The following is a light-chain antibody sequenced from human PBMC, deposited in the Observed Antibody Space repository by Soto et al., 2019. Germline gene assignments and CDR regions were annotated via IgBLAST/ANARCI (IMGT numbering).Light chain of an antibody. V-gene: IGKV3D-15*01. CDR2: GAS. CDR1: QSVSSN. J-gene: IGKJ1*01. CDR3: QQYNNWPRT. Sequence: EIVMTQSPATLSVSPGERATLSCRASQSVSSNLAWYQQKPGQAPRLLIYGASTRATGIPARFSGSGSGTEFTLNISSLQSEDFAVYYCQQYNNWPRTFGQGTQLEIK.